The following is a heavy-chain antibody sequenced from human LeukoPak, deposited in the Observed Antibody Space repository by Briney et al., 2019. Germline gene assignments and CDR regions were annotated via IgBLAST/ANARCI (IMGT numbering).Heavy chain of an antibody. CDR1: GCSISSSSYY. D-gene: IGHD3-3*01. J-gene: IGHJ4*02. CDR3: AREVDFWSGYYAETEH. V-gene: IGHV4-39*02. CDR2: IYYSGST. Sequence: ASETLSLTCTVSGCSISSSSYYWGWIRQPPGKGLEWIGSIYYSGSTYYNPSLKSRVTISVDTSKNQFSLKLSSVTAAGTAVYYCAREVDFWSGYYAETEHWGQGTLVTVSS.